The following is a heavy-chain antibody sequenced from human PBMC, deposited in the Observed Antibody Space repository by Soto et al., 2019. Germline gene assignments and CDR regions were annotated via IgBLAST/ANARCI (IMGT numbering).Heavy chain of an antibody. CDR3: VGRGYSGYDPPLNYYYGMDV. D-gene: IGHD5-12*01. V-gene: IGHV1-3*01. CDR2: INAGNGNT. J-gene: IGHJ6*02. Sequence: ASVKVSCKASGYTFTSYAMHWVRQAPGQRLEWMGWINAGNGNTKYSQKFQGRVTITRDTSASTAYMELSSLRSEDTAVYYCVGRGYSGYDPPLNYYYGMDVWGQGTTVTVSS. CDR1: GYTFTSYA.